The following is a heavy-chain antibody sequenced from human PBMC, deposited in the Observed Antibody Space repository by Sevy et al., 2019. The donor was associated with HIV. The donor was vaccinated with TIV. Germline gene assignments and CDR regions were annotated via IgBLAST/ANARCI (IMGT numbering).Heavy chain of an antibody. CDR3: AKDLHNYCSGGSCYPGDYYYGMDV. Sequence: GGSLRLSCAASGFTFSSYGMHWVRQAPGKGLEWVAVISYDGSNKYYADSVKGRFTISRDNSENTLYLQMNSLRAEDTAVYYCAKDLHNYCSGGSCYPGDYYYGMDVWGQGTTVTVSS. V-gene: IGHV3-30*18. CDR1: GFTFSSYG. CDR2: ISYDGSNK. D-gene: IGHD2-15*01. J-gene: IGHJ6*02.